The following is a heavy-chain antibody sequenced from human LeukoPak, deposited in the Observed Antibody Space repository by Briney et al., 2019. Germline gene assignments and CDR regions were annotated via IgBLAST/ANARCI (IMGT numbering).Heavy chain of an antibody. Sequence: ASVKVSCKASGYTFTRYGISWVRQAPGQGLEWMGWISTYDGNTNYAQNLQCRVTMTRDTSTSTAYMELWSLKSDDTAVYYCARDLGLRCIGGTCPFDYWGQGTLVTVSS. D-gene: IGHD2-15*01. CDR3: ARDLGLRCIGGTCPFDY. CDR2: ISTYDGNT. CDR1: GYTFTRYG. J-gene: IGHJ4*02. V-gene: IGHV1-18*04.